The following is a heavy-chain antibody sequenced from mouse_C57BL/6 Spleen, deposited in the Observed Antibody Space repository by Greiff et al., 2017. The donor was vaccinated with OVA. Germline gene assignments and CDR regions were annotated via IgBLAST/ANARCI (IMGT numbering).Heavy chain of an antibody. CDR3: CGVYGNYQAWFAY. CDR2: IDPEDGDT. CDR1: GFNIKDYY. V-gene: IGHV14-1*01. Sequence: EVQLQESGAELVRPGASVKLSCTASGFNIKDYYMHWVKQRPEQGLEWIGRIDPEDGDTEYAPKFQGKATMTADTSSNTAYLQLSSLTSEDTAVYYCCGVYGNYQAWFAYWGQGTLVTVSA. J-gene: IGHJ3*01. D-gene: IGHD2-1*01.